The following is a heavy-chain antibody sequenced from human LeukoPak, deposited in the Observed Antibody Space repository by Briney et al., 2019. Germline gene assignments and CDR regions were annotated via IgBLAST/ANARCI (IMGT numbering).Heavy chain of an antibody. D-gene: IGHD2/OR15-2a*01. V-gene: IGHV4-31*03. Sequence: PSETLSLTCTVSGGSISSGGYYWSWIRQHPGKGLEWIGYIYYSGSTYYNPSLKSRVTISVDTSKNQFSLKLISVTAADTAVYYCARHFPGGSRMDSWGQGTLITVSS. CDR1: GGSISSGGYY. CDR2: IYYSGST. CDR3: ARHFPGGSRMDS. J-gene: IGHJ4*02.